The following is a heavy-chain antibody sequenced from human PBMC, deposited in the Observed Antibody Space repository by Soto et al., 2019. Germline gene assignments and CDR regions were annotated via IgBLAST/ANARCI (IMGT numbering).Heavy chain of an antibody. D-gene: IGHD2-21*02. V-gene: IGHV3-23*01. CDR1: GFTFSSYA. CDR3: AKDRGGKTAIIWFDP. Sequence: PVGSLRLSCAASGFTFSSYAMSWVRQAPGKGLEWVSAISGSGGSTYYADSVKGRFTISRDNSKNTLYLQMNSLRAEDTAVYYCAKDRGGKTAIIWFDPWGQGTLVTVSS. CDR2: ISGSGGST. J-gene: IGHJ5*02.